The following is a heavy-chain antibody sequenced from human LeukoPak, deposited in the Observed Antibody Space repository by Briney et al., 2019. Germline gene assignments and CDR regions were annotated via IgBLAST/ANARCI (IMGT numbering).Heavy chain of an antibody. Sequence: GGSLRLSCAASGFTFSSYWMSWVRQAPGKGLEWVANIKQDGSEKYYVDSVKGRFTISRDNAKNSLYLQMNSLRAEDTAVYYCARVLWSPVGRGPFDYWGQGTLVTVSS. D-gene: IGHD3-10*01. CDR1: GFTFSSYW. CDR2: IKQDGSEK. J-gene: IGHJ4*02. V-gene: IGHV3-7*04. CDR3: ARVLWSPVGRGPFDY.